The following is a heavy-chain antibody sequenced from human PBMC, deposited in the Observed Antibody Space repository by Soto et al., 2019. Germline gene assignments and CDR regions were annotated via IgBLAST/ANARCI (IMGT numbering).Heavy chain of an antibody. CDR3: ARVSHYSDAFDI. V-gene: IGHV3-21*01. CDR2: ISSSSTYI. D-gene: IGHD2-15*01. CDR1: GFTFSTYT. J-gene: IGHJ3*02. Sequence: GGSLRLSCAASGFTFSTYTINWVRQAPGKGLEWVSSISSSSTYIFYADSVKGRFTISRDNAKNSLYLQMNSLRAEDTAVYYCARVSHYSDAFDIWGQGTMVTVSS.